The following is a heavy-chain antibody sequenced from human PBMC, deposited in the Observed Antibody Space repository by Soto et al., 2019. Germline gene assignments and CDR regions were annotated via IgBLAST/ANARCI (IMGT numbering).Heavy chain of an antibody. D-gene: IGHD5-12*01. V-gene: IGHV1-69*13. CDR3: AREGSGYNS. CDR1: GGSFSNFG. Sequence: GASVKVSCKASGGSFSNFGISWVRQAPGQGLEWMGGIVPVFGRPNYAQRFRGRLTITADESTSTGYMELISLRSDDTAVYYCAREGSGYNSWGQGTLVTVSS. CDR2: IVPVFGRP. J-gene: IGHJ5*02.